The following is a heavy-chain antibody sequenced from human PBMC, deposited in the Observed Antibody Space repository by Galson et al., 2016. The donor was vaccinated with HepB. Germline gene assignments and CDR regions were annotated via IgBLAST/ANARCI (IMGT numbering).Heavy chain of an antibody. CDR1: GYSFTTSY. CDR3: ARDAGDYYDNSGTPYIWFDP. J-gene: IGHJ5*02. V-gene: IGHV1-46*01. Sequence: SVKVSCKASGYSFTTSYMHWVRQAPGQGLEWMGMINPTGGRPRYPQKFPGRVTMTRDTSTSTVYMDLNSLRSEDTAVYYCARDAGDYYDNSGTPYIWFDPWGQGTLVTVTS. CDR2: INPTGGRP. D-gene: IGHD3-22*01.